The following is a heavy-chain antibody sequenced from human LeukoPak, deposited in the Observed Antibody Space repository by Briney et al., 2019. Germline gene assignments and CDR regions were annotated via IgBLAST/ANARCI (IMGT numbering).Heavy chain of an antibody. CDR1: GGSFSGYY. CDR3: ARASTVTTPYYYYGMDV. CDR2: INHSGST. V-gene: IGHV4-34*01. Sequence: PSETLSLTCAVYGGSFSGYYWSWIRQPPGKGLEWIGEINHSGSTNYNPSLKSRVTISVDTSKNQFSLKLSSVTAADTAVYYCARASTVTTPYYYYGMDVWGQGTTVTVSS. D-gene: IGHD4-11*01. J-gene: IGHJ6*02.